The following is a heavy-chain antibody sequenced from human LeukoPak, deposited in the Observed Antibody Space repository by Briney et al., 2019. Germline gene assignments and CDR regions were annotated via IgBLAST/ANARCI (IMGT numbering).Heavy chain of an antibody. D-gene: IGHD6-6*01. Sequence: PSETLSLTCAVYGGSFSGYYWSWIRQPPGKGLEWIGEINHSGSTNYNPSLKSRVTISVDTSKNQFSLKLSSVTAADTAVYYCARGGRRPKDPNAFDIWGQGTMVTVSS. V-gene: IGHV4-34*01. J-gene: IGHJ3*02. CDR1: GGSFSGYY. CDR3: ARGGRRPKDPNAFDI. CDR2: INHSGST.